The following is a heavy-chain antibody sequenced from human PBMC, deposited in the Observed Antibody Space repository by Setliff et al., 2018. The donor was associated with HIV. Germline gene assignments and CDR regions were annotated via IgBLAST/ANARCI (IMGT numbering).Heavy chain of an antibody. J-gene: IGHJ4*02. D-gene: IGHD1-26*01. Sequence: GGSLRLSCAASGFTFSTYWMHWVRQAPGEGLVWVSRIHSDGSSTSYADSVKGRFTISRDNAKNALYLQMNGLRAEDTAVYYCARDVVGATGWGQGTQVTVSS. CDR2: IHSDGSST. V-gene: IGHV3-74*01. CDR1: GFTFSTYW. CDR3: ARDVVGATG.